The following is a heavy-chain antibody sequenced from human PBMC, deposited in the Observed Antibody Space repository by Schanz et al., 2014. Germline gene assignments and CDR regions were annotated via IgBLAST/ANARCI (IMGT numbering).Heavy chain of an antibody. D-gene: IGHD5-18*01. V-gene: IGHV3-21*01. Sequence: EVKMVESGGGLVKPGGSLRLSCAASGFNFSSYSLNWVRQAPGKGLEWVSSISYGTSYIYYAESVKGRFTISRDNAKKSMYLQMNNLRAEDTAVYYCVRVSFADPRLYRGMDRDIDYWGQGTLVTVSS. CDR2: ISYGTSYI. J-gene: IGHJ4*02. CDR1: GFNFSSYS. CDR3: VRVSFADPRLYRGMDRDIDY.